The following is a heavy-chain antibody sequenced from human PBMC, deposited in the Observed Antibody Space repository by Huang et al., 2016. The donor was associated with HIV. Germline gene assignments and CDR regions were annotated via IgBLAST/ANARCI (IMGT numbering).Heavy chain of an antibody. Sequence: VESGGRLVQPGGSIRLSCVGSTFRFGSYWMSWVRQSPGKGREWVDNIKQDESEKYYVDSVKGRFNISRDTAKKVLFLEMNNVRVEDTATYYCATKTAAMDIWGQGTTVTVS. V-gene: IGHV3-7*01. CDR1: TFRFGSYW. D-gene: IGHD1-7*01. J-gene: IGHJ6*02. CDR2: IKQDESEK. CDR3: ATKTAAMDI.